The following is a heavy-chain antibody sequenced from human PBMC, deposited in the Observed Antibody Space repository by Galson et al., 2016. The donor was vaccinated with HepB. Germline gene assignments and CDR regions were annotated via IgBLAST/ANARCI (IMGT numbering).Heavy chain of an antibody. J-gene: IGHJ4*02. Sequence: TLSLTCSVSGGSISSGGYSWSWIRQHPGKGLEWIGYIFYSGSSYYNPSLKSRVTISVDTSKSQFSLKLSSVTAADTAVYHCTSGLVRGVISFWGQGVLVSVSS. CDR1: GGSISSGGYS. CDR2: IFYSGSS. V-gene: IGHV4-31*03. D-gene: IGHD3-10*01. CDR3: TSGLVRGVISF.